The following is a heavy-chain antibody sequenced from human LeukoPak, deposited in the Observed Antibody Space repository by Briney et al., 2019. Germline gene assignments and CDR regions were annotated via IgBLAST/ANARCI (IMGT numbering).Heavy chain of an antibody. D-gene: IGHD2-8*01. CDR2: IYYSGST. CDR1: GGSISSGGYS. CDR3: ARDGSFGLMTKNAHYDAFDI. Sequence: SETLSLTCAVPGGSISSGGYSWSWIRQPPGKGLEWIGYIYYSGSTYYNPSLKSRVTISVDTSKNQFSLKLSSVTAADTAVYYCARDGSFGLMTKNAHYDAFDIWGQGTMVTVSS. V-gene: IGHV4-30-4*07. J-gene: IGHJ3*02.